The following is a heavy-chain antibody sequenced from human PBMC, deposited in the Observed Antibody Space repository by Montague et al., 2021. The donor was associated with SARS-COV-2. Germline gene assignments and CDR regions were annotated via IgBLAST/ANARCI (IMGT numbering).Heavy chain of an antibody. CDR2: IYNSGST. V-gene: IGHV4-39*07. J-gene: IGHJ4*02. Sequence: SETLSLTCTVSGGSIGSGSYYWSWIRQPAGKGLEWIGSIYNSGSTYYNPSLESRVTISVDTSNNQFSLKLSSVTAADTAMYYCARAGCGNYHHFDLWGQGTLVTVSS. CDR3: ARAGCGNYHHFDL. D-gene: IGHD4-23*01. CDR1: GGSIGSGSYY.